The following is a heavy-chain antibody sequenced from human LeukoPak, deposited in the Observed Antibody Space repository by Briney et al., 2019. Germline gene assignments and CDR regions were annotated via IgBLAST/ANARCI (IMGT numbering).Heavy chain of an antibody. Sequence: GGSLRLSCAASGFTFSSYSMNWVRQAPGKGLEWVSSISSSSSYIYYADSVKGRFTISRDNAKNSLYLQMNSLRAEDTAVYYCARVGQLASDAFDIWGQGTMVTVSS. CDR1: GFTFSSYS. CDR3: ARVGQLASDAFDI. D-gene: IGHD6-13*01. J-gene: IGHJ3*02. V-gene: IGHV3-21*01. CDR2: ISSSSSYI.